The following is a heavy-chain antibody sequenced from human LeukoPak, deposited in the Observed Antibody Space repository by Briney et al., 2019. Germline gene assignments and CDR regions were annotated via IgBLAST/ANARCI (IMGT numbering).Heavy chain of an antibody. Sequence: PGGSLRLSCAAPGFTFSSYGMHWVRQAPGKGLEWVAVIWYDGSNKYYADSVKGRFTISRDNSKNTLYLQMNSLRAEDTAVYYCARGSYGDYLEDAFDIWGQGTMVTVSS. CDR2: IWYDGSNK. CDR3: ARGSYGDYLEDAFDI. D-gene: IGHD4-17*01. V-gene: IGHV3-33*01. J-gene: IGHJ3*02. CDR1: GFTFSSYG.